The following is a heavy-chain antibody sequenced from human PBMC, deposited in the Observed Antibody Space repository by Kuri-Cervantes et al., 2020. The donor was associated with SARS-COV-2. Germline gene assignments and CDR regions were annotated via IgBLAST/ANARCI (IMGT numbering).Heavy chain of an antibody. CDR2: ISSSGSTI. Sequence: GGSLRLSCAASGFTVSSNYMSWVRQAPGKGLEWVSYISSSGSTIYYADSVKGRFTISRDNAKNSLYLQMNSLRAEDTAVYYCARGPGGRRYSYGYEDYYYYMDVWGKGTTVTVSS. D-gene: IGHD5-18*01. CDR3: ARGPGGRRYSYGYEDYYYYMDV. V-gene: IGHV3-11*04. J-gene: IGHJ6*03. CDR1: GFTVSSNY.